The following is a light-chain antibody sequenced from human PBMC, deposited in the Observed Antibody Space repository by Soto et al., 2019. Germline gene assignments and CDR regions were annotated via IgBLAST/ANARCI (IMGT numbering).Light chain of an antibody. J-gene: IGKJ1*01. CDR3: LQDHTYPWT. CDR2: GAS. V-gene: IGKV3-15*01. CDR1: QTVSDN. Sequence: EIVLTQSPAILSASPGERATLSCRASQTVSDNLAWYQQKPGQSPRLLIYGASTRATDIPVRFSGSGSGTEFTLTISSLQSEDFAVYYCLQDHTYPWTFGQGTRVEI.